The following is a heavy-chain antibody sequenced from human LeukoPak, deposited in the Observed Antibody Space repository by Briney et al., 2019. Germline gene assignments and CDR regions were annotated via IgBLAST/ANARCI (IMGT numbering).Heavy chain of an antibody. CDR2: IYPGDSDT. D-gene: IGHD2-21*02. CDR1: GYTFTSYW. Sequence: GESLKISCEGSGYTFTSYWIARVRQMPGKGLEWMGIIYPGDSDTRYSPSFQGQVTISADKSISTAYLQWNSLKASDTAMYYCARRAYCGGDCYTDYWGQGTLVTVSS. CDR3: ARRAYCGGDCYTDY. V-gene: IGHV5-51*01. J-gene: IGHJ4*02.